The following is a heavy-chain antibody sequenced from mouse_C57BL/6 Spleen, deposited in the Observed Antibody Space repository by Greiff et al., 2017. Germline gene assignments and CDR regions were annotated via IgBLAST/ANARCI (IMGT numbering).Heavy chain of an antibody. D-gene: IGHD3-2*02. V-gene: IGHV1-74*01. CDR2: LHPSDSDT. J-gene: IGHJ3*01. CDR1: GYTFTSYW. Sequence: QVQLQQPGAELVKPGASVKVSCKASGYTFTSYWMHWVKQRPGQGLEWIGRLHPSDSDTNYNQKFKGKATLTVDKSSSTAYMHLSSLTSEDSAVYYCAIGGYSCFAYWGQGTLVTVSA. CDR3: AIGGYSCFAY.